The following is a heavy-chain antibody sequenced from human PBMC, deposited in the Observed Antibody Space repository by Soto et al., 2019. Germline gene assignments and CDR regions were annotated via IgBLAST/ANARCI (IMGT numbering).Heavy chain of an antibody. CDR1: GYTFTSYG. V-gene: IGHV1-18*01. Sequence: QVQLVQSGAEVKKPGASVKVSCKASGYTFTSYGISCVRQAPGQVLEWMGWISAYNGNTNYAQKLQGRVTMTTDTSTSTAYMELRSLRSDETAVYYCARGGIAAPYYYSGMDVLGKGTTVTVSS. CDR3: ARGGIAAPYYYSGMDV. CDR2: ISAYNGNT. D-gene: IGHD6-13*01. J-gene: IGHJ6*04.